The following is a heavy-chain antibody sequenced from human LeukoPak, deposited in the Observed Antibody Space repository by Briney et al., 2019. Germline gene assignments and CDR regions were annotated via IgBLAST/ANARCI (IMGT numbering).Heavy chain of an antibody. J-gene: IGHJ6*03. CDR3: ARVGSRAYYYYYMDV. V-gene: IGHV1-2*02. CDR1: GYTFTGYY. D-gene: IGHD1-26*01. CDR2: INPNSGGT. Sequence: ASVKVSCKASGYTFTGYYMHWVRQAPGQGLEWMGWINPNSGGTNYAQKFQGRVTMTRDTSISTAYMELSRLRSDDTAVYYCARVGSRAYYYYYMDVWGKGTTVTVSS.